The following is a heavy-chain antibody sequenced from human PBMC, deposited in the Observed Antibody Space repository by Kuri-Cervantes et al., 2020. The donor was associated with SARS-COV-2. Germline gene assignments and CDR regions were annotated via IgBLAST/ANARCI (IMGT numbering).Heavy chain of an antibody. CDR1: GYTFTSYY. D-gene: IGHD3-3*01. CDR3: ARDKDFWSGPGVNWFDP. CDR2: INPSGGST. V-gene: IGHV1-46*01. J-gene: IGHJ5*02. Sequence: ASVKVSCKASGYTFTSYYMHWVRQAPGQGLEWMGIINPSGGSTSYAQKFQGRVTMTTDTSTSTAYMELRSLRSDDTAVYYCARDKDFWSGPGVNWFDPWGQGTLVTVSS.